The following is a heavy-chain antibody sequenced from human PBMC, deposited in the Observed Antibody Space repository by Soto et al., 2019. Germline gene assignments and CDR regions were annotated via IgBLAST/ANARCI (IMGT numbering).Heavy chain of an antibody. D-gene: IGHD6-6*01. CDR1: GFTVSSSY. CDR2: MYAGGTT. J-gene: IGHJ5*02. CDR3: ASKFRDGSNTRLAFDP. Sequence: GGSLRLSCAASGFTVSSSYMTWVRHVPGKGLEWVSVMYAGGTTYYANSVKGRFTFSRDNSKNMMYLHMNNLRAEDTAMYYCASKFRDGSNTRLAFDPSGQGTVVNV. V-gene: IGHV3-66*01.